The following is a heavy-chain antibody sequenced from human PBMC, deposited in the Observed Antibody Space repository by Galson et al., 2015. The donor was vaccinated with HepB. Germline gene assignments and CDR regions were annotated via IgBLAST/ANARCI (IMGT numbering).Heavy chain of an antibody. J-gene: IGHJ6*03. CDR3: ARDRALDYYMDV. V-gene: IGHV1-18*01. CDR2: INSYNGNT. CDR1: GYTFTSSG. Sequence: SVKVSCKASGYTFTSSGISWVRQAPGQGLEWMGWINSYNGNTNYVQKLQGRVTMTTDTSTSTVYMELRSLRPDDTAVYYCARDRALDYYMDVWGKGTPVTVS.